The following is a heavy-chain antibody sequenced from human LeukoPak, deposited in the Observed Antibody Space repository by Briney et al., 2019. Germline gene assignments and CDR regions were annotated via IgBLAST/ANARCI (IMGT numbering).Heavy chain of an antibody. D-gene: IGHD6-19*01. Sequence: SETLSLTSTVSGGSISSYYWSWIRQPPGKGLEWDGYIYYSGSTNYNPSLKSRVTISVDTSKNQFSLKLSSVTAADKAVYYCASTSSSGWNFDYWGQGTLVTVSS. CDR3: ASTSSSGWNFDY. V-gene: IGHV4-59*01. CDR1: GGSISSYY. J-gene: IGHJ4*02. CDR2: IYYSGST.